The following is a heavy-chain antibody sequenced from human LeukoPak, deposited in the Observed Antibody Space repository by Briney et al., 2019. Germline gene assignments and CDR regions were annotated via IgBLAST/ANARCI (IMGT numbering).Heavy chain of an antibody. D-gene: IGHD3-3*01. CDR2: IYTSGST. Sequence: SETLSLTCTVSGCSISSYYWSWIRQPPGKGLEWIGYIYTSGSTNYNPSLKSRVTISVDTSKNQFSLKLSSVTAADTAVYYCARHQTSYDFWSGYFNWFDPWGQGTLVTVSS. J-gene: IGHJ5*02. V-gene: IGHV4-4*09. CDR3: ARHQTSYDFWSGYFNWFDP. CDR1: GCSISSYY.